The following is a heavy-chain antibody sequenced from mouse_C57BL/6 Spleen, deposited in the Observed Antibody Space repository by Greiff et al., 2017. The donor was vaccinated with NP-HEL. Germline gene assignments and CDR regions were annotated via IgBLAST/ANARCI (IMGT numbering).Heavy chain of an antibody. Sequence: EVNLVESGGGLVQPGGSLSLSCAASGFTFTDYYMSWVRQPPGKALEWLGFIRNKANGYTTEYSASVKGRFTISRDNSQSILYLQMNALRAEDSATYYCARSTTLGSYFDYWGQGTTLTVSS. CDR3: ARSTTLGSYFDY. D-gene: IGHD5-5*01. CDR1: GFTFTDYY. J-gene: IGHJ2*01. CDR2: IRNKANGYTT. V-gene: IGHV7-3*01.